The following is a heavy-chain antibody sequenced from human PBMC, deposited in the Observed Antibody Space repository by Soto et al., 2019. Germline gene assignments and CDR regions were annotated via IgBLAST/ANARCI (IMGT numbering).Heavy chain of an antibody. CDR3: AGGDCSGGSCYSLYGYYGMDV. CDR1: GGSISSYY. D-gene: IGHD2-15*01. J-gene: IGHJ6*02. Sequence: QVQLQESGPGLVKPSETLSLTCTVSGGSISSYYWSWIRQPPGKGLEWIGYIYYSGSTNYNPSLKRRVTISVDTAKNQFSLELGSVTGADTDVYYCAGGDCSGGSCYSLYGYYGMDVWGQGTTVTVSS. CDR2: IYYSGST. V-gene: IGHV4-59*01.